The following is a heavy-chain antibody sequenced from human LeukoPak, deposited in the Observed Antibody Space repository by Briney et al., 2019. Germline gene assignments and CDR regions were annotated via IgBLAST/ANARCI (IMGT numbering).Heavy chain of an antibody. D-gene: IGHD3-22*01. CDR2: GYPVDFDT. CDR1: SLRFTTDW. V-gene: IGHV5-51*01. CDR3: ARQYYYDSRGYYVRPPDYAFDI. Sequence: PGVRRKFSSPGSSLRFTTDWIGWAGQVPAKGLGWRGIGYPVDFDTRYSPSFQGQVTISPDKSISTAYLQWSSLKASDTAMYYCARQYYYDSRGYYVRPPDYAFDIWGQGTMVTVSS. J-gene: IGHJ3*02.